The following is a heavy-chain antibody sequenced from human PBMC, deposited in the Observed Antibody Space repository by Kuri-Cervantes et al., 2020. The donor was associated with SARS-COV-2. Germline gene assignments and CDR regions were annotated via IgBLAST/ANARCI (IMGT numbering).Heavy chain of an antibody. Sequence: GGSLRLFCAASGFTFSSYAMSWVRQAPGKGLEWVSAISGSGGSTYYADSVKGRFTISRDNSKNTLYLQMNSLRAEDTAVYYCAKFWVYDFWSGYSSYFDYWGQGTLVTVSS. CDR2: ISGSGGST. CDR1: GFTFSSYA. D-gene: IGHD3-3*01. J-gene: IGHJ4*02. V-gene: IGHV3-23*01. CDR3: AKFWVYDFWSGYSSYFDY.